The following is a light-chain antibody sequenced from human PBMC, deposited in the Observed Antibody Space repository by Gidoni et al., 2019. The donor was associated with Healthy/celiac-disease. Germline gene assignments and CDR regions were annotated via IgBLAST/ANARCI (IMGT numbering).Light chain of an antibody. V-gene: IGKV3-15*01. J-gene: IGKJ4*01. CDR2: GAS. CDR1: QSVSSN. CDR3: QQYHTWPPLT. Sequence: EIVRTQPPATLSVSPGERATLSCRASQSVSSNLAWYQQKPGQAHRLLIYGASPRATGIPARFSGSGSGTAFSLPISSLLSADFAVFYCQQYHTWPPLTFGGGTKVEIK.